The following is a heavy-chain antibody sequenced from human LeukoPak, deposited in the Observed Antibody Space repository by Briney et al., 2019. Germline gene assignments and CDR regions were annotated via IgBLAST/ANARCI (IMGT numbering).Heavy chain of an antibody. D-gene: IGHD2-2*01. CDR2: INPSGGST. Sequence: ASVTVSCKAPGYTFTSYYMHWVRQAPGQGLEWMGIINPSGGSTSYAQKFQGRVTMTRDTSTSTVYMELSSLRSEDTAVYYCARDTKVVPAATDSFDYWGQGTLVTVSS. V-gene: IGHV1-46*01. J-gene: IGHJ4*02. CDR1: GYTFTSYY. CDR3: ARDTKVVPAATDSFDY.